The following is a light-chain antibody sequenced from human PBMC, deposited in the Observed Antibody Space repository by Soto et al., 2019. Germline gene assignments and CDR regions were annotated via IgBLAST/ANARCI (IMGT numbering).Light chain of an antibody. CDR3: QQYKSYS. Sequence: DIQMTQSPSTLPASVGDRVTITCRASQSIDRWLGWYEQRPGTGPKILIYHASSLETGVPSRFSGSGSGIEFTLTIINPQPYDVAKYYWQQYKSYSFGQGTKVDIK. CDR1: QSIDRW. J-gene: IGKJ1*01. CDR2: HAS. V-gene: IGKV1-5*01.